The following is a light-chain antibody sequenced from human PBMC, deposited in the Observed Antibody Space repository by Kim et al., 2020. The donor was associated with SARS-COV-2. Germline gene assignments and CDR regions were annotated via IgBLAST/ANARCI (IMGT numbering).Light chain of an antibody. CDR1: SLRSYY. V-gene: IGLV3-19*01. J-gene: IGLJ2*01. Sequence: ALGQTVRITCQGDSLRSYYASWYQQKPGQAPVLVVYDRNNRPSGIPDRFSGSNSGNTASLTITGAQAEDEADYYCNSRDSSGNYVVFGGGTKLTVL. CDR2: DRN. CDR3: NSRDSSGNYVV.